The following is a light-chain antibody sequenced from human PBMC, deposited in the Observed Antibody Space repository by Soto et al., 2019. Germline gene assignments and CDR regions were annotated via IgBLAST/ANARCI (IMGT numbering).Light chain of an antibody. CDR1: SSDVGGYNF. Sequence: QSVLTQPASVSGSPGQSITISCTGSSSDVGGYNFVSWYQQPPGKVPKLMIYDVSSRPSGVSDRFSGSKSGNTASLTISGLHAEDEGDYYCSSYTSSSTHVFGSGTKLTVL. CDR3: SSYTSSSTHV. V-gene: IGLV2-14*03. CDR2: DVS. J-gene: IGLJ1*01.